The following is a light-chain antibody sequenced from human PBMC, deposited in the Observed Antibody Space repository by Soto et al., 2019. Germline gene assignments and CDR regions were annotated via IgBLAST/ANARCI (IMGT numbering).Light chain of an antibody. CDR2: EVS. CDR1: SSDVGGYNF. J-gene: IGLJ1*01. V-gene: IGLV2-8*01. CDR3: SSYAGNRHFYV. Sequence: QSALTQPPSASGSPGQSVTISCTGNSSDVGGYNFVSWYQQHPGKAPKLMIYEVSKRPSGIPDRFSGSKSGNTASLTVSGLQAEDEADYYCSSYAGNRHFYVFGTGTKLTVL.